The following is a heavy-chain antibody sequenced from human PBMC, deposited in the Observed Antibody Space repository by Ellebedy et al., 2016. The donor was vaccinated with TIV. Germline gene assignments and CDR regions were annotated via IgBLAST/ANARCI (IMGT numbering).Heavy chain of an antibody. D-gene: IGHD6-19*01. CDR2: IIPIFGSA. CDR3: AIRYSSGWSLDY. CDR1: GGTFSSYA. J-gene: IGHJ4*02. Sequence: SVKVSCXASGGTFSSYAISWVRQAPGQGLEWMGGIIPIFGSANYAQKFQGRVTIIVDESTSTAYMELSSLRSEDTAVYYCAIRYSSGWSLDYWGQGTLVTVSS. V-gene: IGHV1-69*13.